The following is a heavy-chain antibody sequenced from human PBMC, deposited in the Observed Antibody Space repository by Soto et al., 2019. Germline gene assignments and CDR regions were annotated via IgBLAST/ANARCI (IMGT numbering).Heavy chain of an antibody. CDR3: AKDLRRWELLSILDY. D-gene: IGHD1-26*01. V-gene: IGHV3-23*01. CDR1: GFTFSSYA. J-gene: IGHJ4*02. Sequence: EVQLLESGGGLVQPGGSLRLSCAASGFTFSSYAMSWVRQAPGKGLEWVSAISGSGGSTYYADSVKGRFTISRDNSKNPLYLQMNSLRAEDTAVYYCAKDLRRWELLSILDYWGQGTLVTVSS. CDR2: ISGSGGST.